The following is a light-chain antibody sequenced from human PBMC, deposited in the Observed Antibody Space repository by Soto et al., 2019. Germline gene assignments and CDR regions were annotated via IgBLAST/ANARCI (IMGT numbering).Light chain of an antibody. Sequence: EIVLTQSPATLFLSPGERATLSCRTSQSVSSHLAWYQQKPGQAPRLLIYDTSNRATGIPARFSGSGSGTDFTLTISSLEPEDFVVYYCQQYNDWPRTFGQGTKVEIK. CDR1: QSVSSH. CDR3: QQYNDWPRT. J-gene: IGKJ1*01. V-gene: IGKV3-11*01. CDR2: DTS.